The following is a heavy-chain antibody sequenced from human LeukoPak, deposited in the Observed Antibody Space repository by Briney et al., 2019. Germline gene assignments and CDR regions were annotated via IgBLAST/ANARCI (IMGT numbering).Heavy chain of an antibody. CDR2: IYYSGST. J-gene: IGHJ4*02. CDR1: GGSISSYY. D-gene: IGHD5-12*01. CDR3: ARDSGYDSFDY. Sequence: KPSETLSLTCTVSGGSISSYYLSWIRQPPGKGLEWIGYIYYSGSTNYNPSLKSRVTISVDTSKNQFSLKLSSVTAADTAVYYCARDSGYDSFDYWGQGTLVTVSS. V-gene: IGHV4-59*01.